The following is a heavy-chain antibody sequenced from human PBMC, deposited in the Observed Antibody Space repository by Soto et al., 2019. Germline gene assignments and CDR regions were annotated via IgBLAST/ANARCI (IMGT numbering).Heavy chain of an antibody. CDR2: IYYSGST. J-gene: IGHJ4*02. D-gene: IGHD3-3*01. Sequence: QLQLQESGPGLVKPSETLSLTCTVSGGSISNSSYYWGWIRQPPGKGLEWIGSIYYSGSTYYNPSLKSRVTISVDTSKNQFSLKLSSVTAADTAVYYCARQTYGVSDYWGQGTLVTVSS. CDR3: ARQTYGVSDY. V-gene: IGHV4-39*01. CDR1: GGSISNSSYY.